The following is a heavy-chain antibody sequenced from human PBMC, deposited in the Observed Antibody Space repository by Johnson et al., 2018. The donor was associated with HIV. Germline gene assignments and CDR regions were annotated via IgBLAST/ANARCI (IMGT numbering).Heavy chain of an antibody. CDR2: IGTAGDT. V-gene: IGHV3-13*01. D-gene: IGHD3-22*01. CDR1: GFTFSSYD. Sequence: VQLVESGGGLVQPGGSLRLSCAASGFTFSSYDMHWVRQATGKGLEWVSAIGTAGDTYYPGSVKGRFTISRENAKNSLYLQMNSLRAGDTAAYFCAKNHFDSSALEAFDIWGQGTMVTVSS. CDR3: AKNHFDSSALEAFDI. J-gene: IGHJ3*02.